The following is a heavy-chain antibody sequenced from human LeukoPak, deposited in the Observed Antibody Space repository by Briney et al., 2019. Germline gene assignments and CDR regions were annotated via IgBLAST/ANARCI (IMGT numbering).Heavy chain of an antibody. Sequence: SETLSLTCVVSGYSISSGYYWGWIRPPPGKGLEWIGSIYHSGSTYYNPSLKSRVTISVDTSKNQFSLKLSSVTAADTAVYYCARDFSVAGTRGNWFDPWGQGTLVTVSS. D-gene: IGHD6-19*01. J-gene: IGHJ5*02. CDR2: IYHSGST. CDR1: GYSISSGYY. V-gene: IGHV4-38-2*02. CDR3: ARDFSVAGTRGNWFDP.